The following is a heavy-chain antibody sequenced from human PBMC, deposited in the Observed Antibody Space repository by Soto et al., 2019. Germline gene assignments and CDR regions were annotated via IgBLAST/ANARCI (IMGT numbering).Heavy chain of an antibody. CDR2: ISGSGGST. J-gene: IGHJ6*02. CDR3: AKPRSGHSNLYYYGMDV. V-gene: IGHV3-23*01. CDR1: GFTFSSYA. Sequence: EVQLLESGGGLVQPGGSLRLSCAASGFTFSSYAMSWVRQAPGRGLEWVSGISGSGGSTYYADSVKGRFTISRDNSKNTLYLRMNSRRAEDTAVYYCAKPRSGHSNLYYYGMDVWGQGTTVTVSS. D-gene: IGHD3-10*01.